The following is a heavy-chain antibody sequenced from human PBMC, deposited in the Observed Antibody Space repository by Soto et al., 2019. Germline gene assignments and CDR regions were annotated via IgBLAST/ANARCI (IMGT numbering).Heavy chain of an antibody. CDR1: GGSISSYY. CDR3: ASMGYHYGSGSYPLDY. CDR2: MYNSGST. Sequence: TSETLSLTCTVSGGSISSYYWTWIRQPPGKGLEWIGFMYNSGSTHYNPSRKSRVTISLDTSKNQFSLNLRSVTAADTAVYYCASMGYHYGSGSYPLDYWGQGTLVTVSS. V-gene: IGHV4-59*08. D-gene: IGHD3-10*01. J-gene: IGHJ4*02.